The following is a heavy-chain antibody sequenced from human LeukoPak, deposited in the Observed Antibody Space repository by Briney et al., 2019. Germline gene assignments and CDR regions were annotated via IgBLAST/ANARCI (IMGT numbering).Heavy chain of an antibody. CDR3: ARGQRRLQDY. V-gene: IGHV4-61*01. CDR1: GGSVSCDSYF. Sequence: SETLSLTCTVSGGSVSCDSYFWTWIRQPPGKGLEWIGYIYYSGSTNYNPSLKSRVTISLDTSKSQISLKLSSVTAADTVVYYCARGQRRLQDYWGQGTLVTVSS. CDR2: IYYSGST. J-gene: IGHJ4*02.